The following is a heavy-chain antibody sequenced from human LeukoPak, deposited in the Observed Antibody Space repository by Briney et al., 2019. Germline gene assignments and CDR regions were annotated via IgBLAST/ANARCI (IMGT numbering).Heavy chain of an antibody. CDR1: GGSISSSSYY. CDR2: IYYGGST. J-gene: IGHJ4*02. D-gene: IGHD2-21*02. Sequence: PSETLSLTCTVSGGSISSSSYYWGWIRQPPGKGLEWIGSIYYGGSTYYNPSLKSRVTISVDTSKNQFSLKLSSVTAADTAVYYCAGGEVVTALDYWGQGTLVTVSS. V-gene: IGHV4-39*07. CDR3: AGGEVVTALDY.